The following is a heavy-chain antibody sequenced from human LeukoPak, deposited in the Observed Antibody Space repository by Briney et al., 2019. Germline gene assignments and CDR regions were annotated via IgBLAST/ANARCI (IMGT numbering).Heavy chain of an antibody. V-gene: IGHV3-33*01. CDR1: GFTFSSYG. CDR2: IWYDGSNK. J-gene: IGHJ6*03. CDR3: ATSPDYPPDYYYYIDV. D-gene: IGHD4-11*01. Sequence: GGSLRLSCAASGFTFSSYGMHWVRQAPGKGLEWVAVIWYDGSNKYYADSVKGRFTISRDNSKNTLYLQMNSLRAEDTAVYYCATSPDYPPDYYYYIDVWGKATTVTVSS.